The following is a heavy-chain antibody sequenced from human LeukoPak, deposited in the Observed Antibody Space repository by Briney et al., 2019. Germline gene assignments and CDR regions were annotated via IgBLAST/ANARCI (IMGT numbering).Heavy chain of an antibody. J-gene: IGHJ4*02. V-gene: IGHV1-8*03. CDR2: MNPNSGNT. CDR3: ARGYGPQLAYDY. CDR1: GYTFTSYD. D-gene: IGHD4-17*01. Sequence: ASVKVSCTASGYTFTSYDINWVRQATGQGLEWMGWMNPNSGNTGYAQKFQGRVTITRNTSISTAYMELSSLRSEDTAVYYCARGYGPQLAYDYWGQGTLVTVSS.